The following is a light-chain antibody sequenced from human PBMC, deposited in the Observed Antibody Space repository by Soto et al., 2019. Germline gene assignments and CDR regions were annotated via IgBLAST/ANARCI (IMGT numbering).Light chain of an antibody. CDR3: HQYDSWT. CDR1: QSVSSNH. V-gene: IGKV3-20*01. Sequence: EIVLTQSPVTLSLSPGERATLSFRASQSVSSNHLAWYQQKPGLAPRLLVYDASSRATGVPDRFSGGGSGTDFTLTISRLEPEDFAVYYCHQYDSWTFGQGTKVDIK. J-gene: IGKJ1*01. CDR2: DAS.